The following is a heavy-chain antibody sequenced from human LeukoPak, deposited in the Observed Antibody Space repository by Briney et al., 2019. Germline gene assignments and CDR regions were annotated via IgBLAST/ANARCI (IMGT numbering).Heavy chain of an antibody. CDR2: AGWAGGTT. V-gene: IGHV3-43*01. Sequence: PGGSLRLSYATSGFNFDRYTIHWVRQAPGKGLEWVSLAGWAGGTTYYSDSVRGRFTISRDSGKNSVYLQMNSLTTDDTAFYFCARELDTIFFNYGGQGALVTFSS. CDR3: ARELDTIFFNY. J-gene: IGHJ4*02. D-gene: IGHD3-3*01. CDR1: GFNFDRYT.